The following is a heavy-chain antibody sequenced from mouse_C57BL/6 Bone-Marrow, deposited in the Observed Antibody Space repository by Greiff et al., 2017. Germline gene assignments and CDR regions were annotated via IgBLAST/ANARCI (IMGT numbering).Heavy chain of an antibody. D-gene: IGHD2-3*01. CDR3: ARLDDGNYGDY. CDR1: GYTFTSYW. J-gene: IGHJ2*01. V-gene: IGHV1-61*01. CDR2: IYPSDSET. Sequence: VQLQQPGAELVRPGSSVKLSCKASGYTFTSYWMEWVKQRPGQGLEWIGNIYPSDSETHYNQKFKDKATLTVDKSSSTAYMQLSSRTSEDSAVYYCARLDDGNYGDYWGQGTTLTVSS.